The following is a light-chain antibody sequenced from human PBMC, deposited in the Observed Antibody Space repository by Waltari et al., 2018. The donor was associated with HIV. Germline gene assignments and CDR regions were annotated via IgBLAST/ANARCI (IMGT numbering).Light chain of an antibody. CDR2: GAS. CDR3: QQRSNWPPLT. V-gene: IGKV3-11*01. CDR1: QSVSSY. J-gene: IGKJ4*01. Sequence: EIVLTQSPATLSLSPGERATLSCRANQSVSSYLAWYQQKPGQAPSLLIYGASNRATGIPARFSGSGSGTDCTLTISSLEPEDFAVYYGQQRSNWPPLTFGGGTKVEIK.